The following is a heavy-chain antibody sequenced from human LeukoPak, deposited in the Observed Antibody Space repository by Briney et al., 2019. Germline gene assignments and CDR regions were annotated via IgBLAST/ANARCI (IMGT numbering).Heavy chain of an antibody. V-gene: IGHV4-34*01. D-gene: IGHD5-18*01. CDR1: GGSFSGYY. CDR2: IYHSGST. CDR3: ARQGAPTAMVDNYYMDV. Sequence: SETLSLTCAVYGGSFSGYYWSWIRQPPGKGLEWIGEIYHSGSTNYNPSLKSRVTISVDTSKNQFSLKLSSVTAADTAVYYCARQGAPTAMVDNYYMDVWGKGTTVTVSS. J-gene: IGHJ6*03.